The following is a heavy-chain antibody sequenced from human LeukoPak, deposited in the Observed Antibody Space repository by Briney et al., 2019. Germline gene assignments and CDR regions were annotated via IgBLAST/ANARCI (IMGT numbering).Heavy chain of an antibody. J-gene: IGHJ4*02. D-gene: IGHD3-10*01. Sequence: PSETLSLTCTVSGGSISSSSYYWGWIRQPPGKGLEWIGSIYYSGSTYYNPSLKSRVTISVDTSKNQFSLKLSSVTAADTAVYYCACLWFGELSYYFDYWGQGTLVTVSS. V-gene: IGHV4-39*01. CDR1: GGSISSSSYY. CDR2: IYYSGST. CDR3: ACLWFGELSYYFDY.